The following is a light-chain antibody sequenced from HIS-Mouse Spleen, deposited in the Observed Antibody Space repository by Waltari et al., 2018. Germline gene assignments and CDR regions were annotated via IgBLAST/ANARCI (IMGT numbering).Light chain of an antibody. V-gene: IGLV2-23*01. CDR3: CSYAGSSTWV. Sequence: QSALTQPASVSGSPGQSITISCTGTSSDVGSYNLVSWYQQPPGKAPKRMMYEGSKRPSGFSNRFSGSNAGNTASLTISGLQAEDEADYYCCSYAGSSTWVFGGGTKLTVL. J-gene: IGLJ3*02. CDR2: EGS. CDR1: SSDVGSYNL.